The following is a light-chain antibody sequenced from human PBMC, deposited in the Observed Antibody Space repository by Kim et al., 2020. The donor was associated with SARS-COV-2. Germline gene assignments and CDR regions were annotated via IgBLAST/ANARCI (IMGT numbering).Light chain of an antibody. J-gene: IGKJ1*01. CDR3: QQVDSAPRT. V-gene: IGKV1-27*01. CDR1: HGISRY. Sequence: DIQMTQSPSSLSASVGDRVTITCRASHGISRYLTWYQQKPGKAPKLLIYAASSLQPGVPSRFTGSGSGTDFTLTISRLQPEDFATYYCQQVDSAPRTFGQGTKVDIK. CDR2: AAS.